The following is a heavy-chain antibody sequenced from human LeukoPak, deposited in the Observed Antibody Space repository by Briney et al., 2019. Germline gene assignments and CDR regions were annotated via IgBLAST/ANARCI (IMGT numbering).Heavy chain of an antibody. CDR3: AKGCSGGSCYSGAANWFDP. J-gene: IGHJ5*02. CDR1: GFTFSSYA. CDR2: ISGSGGST. Sequence: GGSLRLSCAASGFTFSSYAMSWVRQAPGKGLEWVSAISGSGGSTYYADSVKGRFTISRDNSKNTLYLQMNSLRAEDTAVYYCAKGCSGGSCYSGAANWFDPWGQGTLVTVSS. D-gene: IGHD2-15*01. V-gene: IGHV3-23*01.